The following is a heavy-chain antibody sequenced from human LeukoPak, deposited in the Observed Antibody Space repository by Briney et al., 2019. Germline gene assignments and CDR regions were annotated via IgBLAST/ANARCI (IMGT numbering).Heavy chain of an antibody. CDR2: INHSGST. J-gene: IGHJ4*02. CDR1: GGSFSGYY. V-gene: IGHV4-34*01. Sequence: SETLSLTCAVYGGSFSGYYWSWIRQPPGQGLEWIGEINHSGSTNYNPSIKSRVTISVDTSKNRFSLKPSSVTAADTAVYYCARGPGDSGPTDYWGQGTLVTVSS. D-gene: IGHD5-12*01. CDR3: ARGPGDSGPTDY.